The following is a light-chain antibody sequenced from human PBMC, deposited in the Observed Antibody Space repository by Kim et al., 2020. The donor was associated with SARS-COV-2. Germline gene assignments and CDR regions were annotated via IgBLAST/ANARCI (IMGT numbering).Light chain of an antibody. V-gene: IGKV3-20*01. CDR1: QSVSSSY. CDR3: QQYGNSPLT. J-gene: IGKJ4*01. Sequence: EIVLTQSPGTLSLSPGERATLSGRASQSVSSSYLAWYQQKPGQAPRLLIYGASSRATGIPDRFSGSGSGTDFTLTISRLEPEDFAVYYCQQYGNSPLTFGGGAKVDIK. CDR2: GAS.